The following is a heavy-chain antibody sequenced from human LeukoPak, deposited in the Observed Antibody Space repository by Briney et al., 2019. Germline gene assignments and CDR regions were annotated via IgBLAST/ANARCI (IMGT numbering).Heavy chain of an antibody. D-gene: IGHD6-19*01. V-gene: IGHV3-21*06. CDR1: GFTFSSCW. J-gene: IGHJ4*02. CDR2: ISGSSSYI. CDR3: ARDLYSGSGWYETFDY. Sequence: GGSLRLSCAASGFTFSSCWMHWVRQDPGKGLEWVSSISGSSSYIYYADSVKGRFTISRDNAKNSLYLQMNSLRAEDTAIYYCARDLYSGSGWYETFDYWGRGTLVTVSS.